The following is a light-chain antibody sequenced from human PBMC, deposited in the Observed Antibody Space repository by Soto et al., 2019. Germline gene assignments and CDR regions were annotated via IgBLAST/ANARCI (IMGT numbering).Light chain of an antibody. CDR2: VAS. V-gene: IGKV1-39*01. Sequence: DIQITQSPSSLSASVGDRVTITCRASQSISSYLSWYQQKPGKAPKLLINVASTLQSGVPSRFSGSGSGTDFTLAINSLQPEDFATYYCQQYNSYSRTFGQGTRWIS. CDR3: QQYNSYSRT. CDR1: QSISSY. J-gene: IGKJ1*01.